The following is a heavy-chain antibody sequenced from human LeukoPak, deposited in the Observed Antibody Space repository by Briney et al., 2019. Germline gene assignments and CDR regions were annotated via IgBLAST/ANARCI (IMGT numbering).Heavy chain of an antibody. CDR2: IYSGGST. CDR3: ARAHYDILTGYYTPAGMDV. V-gene: IGHV3-66*01. J-gene: IGHJ6*02. Sequence: GGSLRLSCAASGFTVSSNYMSWVRQAPGKGLEWVSVIYSGGSTYYADSVKGRFTISRDNSKNTLYLQMNSLRAEDTAVYYCARAHYDILTGYYTPAGMDVWGQGTTVTVSS. D-gene: IGHD3-9*01. CDR1: GFTVSSNY.